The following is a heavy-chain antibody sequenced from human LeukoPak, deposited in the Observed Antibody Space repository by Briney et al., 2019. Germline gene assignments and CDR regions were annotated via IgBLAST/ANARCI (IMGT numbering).Heavy chain of an antibody. CDR1: GGSFSGYY. CDR3: ARRRPPYSSSWYWIFDY. J-gene: IGHJ4*02. V-gene: IGHV4-34*01. CDR2: INHSGST. Sequence: SETLSLTCAVYGGSFSGYYWSWIRQPPGKGLEWIGEINHSGSTNYNPSPKSRVTISVDTSKNQFSLKLSSVTAADTAVYYCARRRPPYSSSWYWIFDYWGQGTLVTVSS. D-gene: IGHD6-13*01.